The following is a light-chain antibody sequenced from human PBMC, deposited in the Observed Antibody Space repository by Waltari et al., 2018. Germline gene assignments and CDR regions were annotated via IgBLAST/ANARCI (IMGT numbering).Light chain of an antibody. V-gene: IGLV1-47*01. Sequence: QSVLTQPPSASGTPGQRVSISCSGSSSHIGSNYVYWYQQLPGTAPKLLIYRNNQRPSGVPDRFSGSKSGTSASLAISGLRSEDDGDYYCAAWDDSLSGVVFGGGTKLTVL. CDR3: AAWDDSLSGVV. J-gene: IGLJ2*01. CDR2: RNN. CDR1: SSHIGSNY.